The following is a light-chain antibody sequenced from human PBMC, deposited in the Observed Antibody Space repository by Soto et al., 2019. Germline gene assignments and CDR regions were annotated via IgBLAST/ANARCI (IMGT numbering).Light chain of an antibody. Sequence: QAVVTQPPSVSGAPGQRVTISCTGTSSNIGAGYDVHWYQQLPGTAPKLLIFANTNRPSGVPDRFSGSKSGTSASLAITGLQAEDEADYYCQSYDTSLSGSWVFGGGTKLTVL. CDR2: ANT. J-gene: IGLJ2*01. CDR3: QSYDTSLSGSWV. V-gene: IGLV1-40*01. CDR1: SSNIGAGYD.